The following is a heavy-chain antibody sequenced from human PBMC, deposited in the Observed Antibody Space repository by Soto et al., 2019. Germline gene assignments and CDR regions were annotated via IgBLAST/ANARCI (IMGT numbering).Heavy chain of an antibody. CDR3: PVTTYYYYGMDV. J-gene: IGHJ6*02. D-gene: IGHD4-17*01. V-gene: IGHV4-34*01. CDR1: GGSFSGYY. CDR2: INHSGST. Sequence: SETLSLTCAVYGGSFSGYYWSWIRQPPGKGLEWIGEINHSGSTNYNPSLKSRVTISVDTSKNQFSLKLSSVTAADTAVYYCPVTTYYYYGMDVWGQGTTVTVSS.